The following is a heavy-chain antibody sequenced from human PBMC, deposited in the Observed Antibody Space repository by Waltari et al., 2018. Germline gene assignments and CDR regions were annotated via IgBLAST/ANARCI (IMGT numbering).Heavy chain of an antibody. CDR2: ISSSSSYI. J-gene: IGHJ3*02. CDR1: GFTFSSYS. CDR3: ARSLGGPDAFDI. V-gene: IGHV3-21*01. Sequence: EVQLVESGGGLVKPGGSLRLSCAASGFTFSSYSMNWVRQARGKGLEWVSSISSSSSYIYYADSVKGRFTISRDNAKNSLYLQMNSLRAEDTAVYYCARSLGGPDAFDIWGQGTMVTVSS. D-gene: IGHD2-15*01.